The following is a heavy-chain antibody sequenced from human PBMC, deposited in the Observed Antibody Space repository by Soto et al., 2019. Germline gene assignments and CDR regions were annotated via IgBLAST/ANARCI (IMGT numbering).Heavy chain of an antibody. V-gene: IGHV4-59*08. CDR1: GGSISSYY. J-gene: IGHJ4*02. Sequence: SGTLSLTCAVYGGSISSYYWSWIRQPPGKGLEWIGYIYYSGSTNYNPSLKSRVTISVDTSKNQFSLKLSSVTAADTAVYYCARLTSIAAAGPWYFDYWGQGTLVTVSS. CDR2: IYYSGST. CDR3: ARLTSIAAAGPWYFDY. D-gene: IGHD6-13*01.